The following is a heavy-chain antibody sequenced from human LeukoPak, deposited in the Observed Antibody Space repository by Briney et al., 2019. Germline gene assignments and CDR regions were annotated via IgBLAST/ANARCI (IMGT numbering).Heavy chain of an antibody. Sequence: GFLRLSCAASGFTFSSYGMHWVRQAPGKGLEWVAFIRYDGSNKYYADSVKGRFTISRDNSKNTLYLQMNSLRAEDTAVYYCAKGLYYDFWSGLNWFDPWGQGTLVTVSS. J-gene: IGHJ5*02. CDR3: AKGLYYDFWSGLNWFDP. CDR1: GFTFSSYG. D-gene: IGHD3-3*01. V-gene: IGHV3-30*02. CDR2: IRYDGSNK.